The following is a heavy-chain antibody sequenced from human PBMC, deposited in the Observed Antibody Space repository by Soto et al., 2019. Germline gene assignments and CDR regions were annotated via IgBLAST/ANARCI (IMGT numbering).Heavy chain of an antibody. D-gene: IGHD6-19*01. CDR2: IYYSGSP. V-gene: IGHV4-39*01. Sequence: QLQLQESGPGLVKPSETLSLTCTVSGGSISSSSYYWGWIRQPPGKGLEWIGSIYYSGSPYYNPSLKSRVTISVDTSKTQFSLKLSSVTAADTAVYYCARPDIAVAGTGDAFDIWGQGTMVTVSS. J-gene: IGHJ3*02. CDR3: ARPDIAVAGTGDAFDI. CDR1: GGSISSSSYY.